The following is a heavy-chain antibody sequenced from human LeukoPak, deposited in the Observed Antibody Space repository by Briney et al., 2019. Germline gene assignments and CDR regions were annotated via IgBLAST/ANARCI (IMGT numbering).Heavy chain of an antibody. V-gene: IGHV3-23*01. D-gene: IGHD3-10*01. J-gene: IGHJ4*02. Sequence: GGSLRLSCAASGFTFSSYAMSWVRQAPGKGLEWVSAISGSGGNTYYADSVKGRFTISRDNSKNTLYLQMNSLRAEDTAVYYCARDVYHGSGSPYLDSWGQGTLVTVSS. CDR3: ARDVYHGSGSPYLDS. CDR1: GFTFSSYA. CDR2: ISGSGGNT.